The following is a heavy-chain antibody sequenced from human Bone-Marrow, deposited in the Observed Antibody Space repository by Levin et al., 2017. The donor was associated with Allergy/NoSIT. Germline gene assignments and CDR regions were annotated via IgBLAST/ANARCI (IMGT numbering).Heavy chain of an antibody. CDR3: AAVWTPAAGPLRMDV. V-gene: IGHV1-24*01. D-gene: IGHD6-13*01. J-gene: IGHJ6*02. CDR1: GYTLTDLS. CDR2: FDPENGGT. Sequence: GESLKISCKVSGYTLTDLSIHWVRQGPGKGLEWMGGFDPENGGTIYAQKFRGRVTMTEDTSTETAYLDLNRLRSDDTAVYYCAAVWTPAAGPLRMDVWGQGTTVTVSS.